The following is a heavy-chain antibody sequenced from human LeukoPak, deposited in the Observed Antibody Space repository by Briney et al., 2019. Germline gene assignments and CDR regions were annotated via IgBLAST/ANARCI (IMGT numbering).Heavy chain of an antibody. CDR2: ISYDGNIK. V-gene: IGHV3-30*04. J-gene: IGHJ3*02. Sequence: GSCLRLSCAASGCTFSSYATHWVRQAPGKGLEWVAVISYDGNIKYYTDSVKGRFTISRDNSKNTLYLQMNSLRAEDTAVYYCARDYLMGGTTGKAFDIWGQGTMVTISS. CDR1: GCTFSSYA. D-gene: IGHD1-26*01. CDR3: ARDYLMGGTTGKAFDI.